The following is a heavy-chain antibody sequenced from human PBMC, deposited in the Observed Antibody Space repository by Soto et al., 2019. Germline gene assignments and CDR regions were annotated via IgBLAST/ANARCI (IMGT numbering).Heavy chain of an antibody. V-gene: IGHV2-26*01. CDR2: IFSDNER. Sequence: GSGPYAGEPTETLTLTSTVSGFSLTTGKMGVSWIRQPPGKALEWLAHIFSDNERSYSTSLQGRLTIPKDTSGSKVVLSMTNVDPVDTATYYCARMKVDSYQFYYAMDVWGQGTTVTVSS. CDR3: ARMKVDSYQFYYAMDV. J-gene: IGHJ6*02. D-gene: IGHD3-9*01. CDR1: GFSLTTGKMG.